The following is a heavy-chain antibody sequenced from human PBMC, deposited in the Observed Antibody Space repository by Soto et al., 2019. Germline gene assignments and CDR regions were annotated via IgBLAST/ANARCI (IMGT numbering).Heavy chain of an antibody. CDR1: GGSISSYY. Sequence: QVQLQESGPGLVKPSETLSLTCTVSGGSISSYYWSWIRQPPGKGLEWIGYIYYSGSTNYNPSLQSRVTISVDTSKNQFSLKLSSVTAADTAVYYCARDQANDAFDIWGQGTMVTVSS. V-gene: IGHV4-59*01. J-gene: IGHJ3*02. CDR3: ARDQANDAFDI. CDR2: IYYSGST.